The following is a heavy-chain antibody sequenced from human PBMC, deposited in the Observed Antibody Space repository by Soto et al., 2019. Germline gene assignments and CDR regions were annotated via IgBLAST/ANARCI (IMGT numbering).Heavy chain of an antibody. D-gene: IGHD1-1*01. J-gene: IGHJ4*02. CDR3: EGASTNEISFDY. V-gene: IGHV4-59*01. CDR1: GGSISSYY. CDR2: IYYSGST. Sequence: SETLSLTCTVSGGSISSYYWSWIRQPPGKGLEWIGYIYYSGSTNYNPSLKSRVTISVDTSKNQFSLKLSSVTAADTAAYYCEGASTNEISFDYWGEGPWSPAPQ.